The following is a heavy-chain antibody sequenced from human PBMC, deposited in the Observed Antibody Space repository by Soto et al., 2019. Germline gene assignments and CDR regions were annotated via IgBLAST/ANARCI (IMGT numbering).Heavy chain of an antibody. CDR2: VYYNGST. V-gene: IGHV4-39*01. CDR3: ARQVFGVVTLYYFDY. CDR1: GDSISSSSHY. J-gene: IGHJ4*02. D-gene: IGHD3-3*01. Sequence: SETLSLTCTVSGDSISSSSHYWGWIRQPPGKGLEWIGSVYYNGSTYYNPSLKSRDTISVDTSKNQFSLKQTSVTAADTAENNFARQVFGVVTLYYFDYWGQGTLVTVSS.